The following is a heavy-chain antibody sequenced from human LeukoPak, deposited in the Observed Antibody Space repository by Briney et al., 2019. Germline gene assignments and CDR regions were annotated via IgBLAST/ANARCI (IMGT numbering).Heavy chain of an antibody. CDR3: ARYYDSDLDY. Sequence: GGSLKLSCAASGFSFSASAMHWVRQASGKGLEWLGRIRSKTNNYATAYAASVNGRFAISRDDSKNTAYLQMNSLKTEDTAVYYCARYYDSDLDYWGQGTLVTVSS. CDR2: IRSKTNNYAT. D-gene: IGHD3-22*01. CDR1: GFSFSASA. J-gene: IGHJ4*02. V-gene: IGHV3-73*01.